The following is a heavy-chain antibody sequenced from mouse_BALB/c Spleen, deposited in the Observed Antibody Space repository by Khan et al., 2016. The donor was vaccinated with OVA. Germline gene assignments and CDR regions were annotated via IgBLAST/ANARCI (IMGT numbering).Heavy chain of an antibody. CDR3: ASSYGYLGFAY. D-gene: IGHD1-2*01. Sequence: EVQLQESGPGLVKPSQSLSLTCSVTDYSITSGYYWNWIRQFPGNKLEWMAYINYDGNINYNPSLKNRISITRDTSKNQFFLKLDSVTTEDTATYFCASSYGYLGFAYWGQGTLDTVSA. V-gene: IGHV3-6*02. CDR1: DYSITSGYY. CDR2: INYDGNI. J-gene: IGHJ3*01.